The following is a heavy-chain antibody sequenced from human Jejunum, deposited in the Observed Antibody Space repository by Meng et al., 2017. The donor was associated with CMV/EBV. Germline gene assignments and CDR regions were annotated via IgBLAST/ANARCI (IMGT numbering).Heavy chain of an antibody. CDR1: FPFSSHW. CDR3: ARWVVPPGVGYGMDV. Sequence: FPFSSHWMSWVRQAPGKGLEWVANVKQDGSEEYYVDSVKGRFTISRDNAQNSLFLQMNSLRDEDTAVYFCARWVVPPGVGYGMDVWGQGTTVTVSS. CDR2: VKQDGSEE. V-gene: IGHV3-7*01. D-gene: IGHD2-2*01. J-gene: IGHJ6*02.